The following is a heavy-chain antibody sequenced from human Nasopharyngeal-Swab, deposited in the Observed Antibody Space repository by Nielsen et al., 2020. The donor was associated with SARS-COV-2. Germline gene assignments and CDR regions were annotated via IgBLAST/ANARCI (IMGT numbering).Heavy chain of an antibody. CDR3: ARVIAAAANEGLDY. J-gene: IGHJ4*02. CDR2: ISAYNGNT. CDR1: GYTFTSYG. D-gene: IGHD6-13*01. Sequence: ASVKVSCKASGYTFTSYGISWVRQAPGQGLEWMGWISAYNGNTNYAQKLQGRVTVTTDTSTSTAYMGLRSLRSDDTAVYYCARVIAAAANEGLDYWGQGTLVTVSS. V-gene: IGHV1-18*01.